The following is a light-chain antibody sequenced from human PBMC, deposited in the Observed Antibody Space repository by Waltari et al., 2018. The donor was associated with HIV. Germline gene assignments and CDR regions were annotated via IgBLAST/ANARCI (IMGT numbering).Light chain of an antibody. J-gene: IGLJ2*01. Sequence: QSALTQPRSVSGSPGQSVTISCTGTSSDVGGYNYVSWYQQHPGKAPKLMIYDVSKRPSGVPDRFSGSKSGNTASLTISGLQAEDEADYYCCSYAVASGVVFGGGTKLTVL. CDR1: SSDVGGYNY. V-gene: IGLV2-11*01. CDR2: DVS. CDR3: CSYAVASGVV.